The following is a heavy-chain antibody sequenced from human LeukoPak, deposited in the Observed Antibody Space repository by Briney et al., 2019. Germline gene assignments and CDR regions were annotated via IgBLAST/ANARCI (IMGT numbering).Heavy chain of an antibody. CDR1: GGSISSSSYY. D-gene: IGHD3-10*01. CDR3: ASGITMVRGDKGCYYMDV. CDR2: IYYSGST. J-gene: IGHJ6*03. Sequence: PSETLSLTCTVSGGSISSSSYYWGWIRQPPGKGLEWIGSIYYSGSTYYNPSLKSRVTISVDTSKNQFSLKLSSVTAADTAVYYCASGITMVRGDKGCYYMDVWGKGTTVTISS. V-gene: IGHV4-39*07.